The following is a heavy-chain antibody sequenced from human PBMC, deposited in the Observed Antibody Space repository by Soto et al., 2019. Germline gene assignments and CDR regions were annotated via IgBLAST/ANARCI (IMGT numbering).Heavy chain of an antibody. Sequence: GGSLRLSCAASGFTFSSYGMHWVRQAPGKGLEWVAVISYDGSNKYYADSVKGRFTISRDNSKNTLYLQMNSLRAEDTAVYYCAKGFSSSSHYYYYYYYMDVWGKGTTVTVS. D-gene: IGHD6-6*01. V-gene: IGHV3-30*18. J-gene: IGHJ6*03. CDR1: GFTFSSYG. CDR2: ISYDGSNK. CDR3: AKGFSSSSHYYYYYYYMDV.